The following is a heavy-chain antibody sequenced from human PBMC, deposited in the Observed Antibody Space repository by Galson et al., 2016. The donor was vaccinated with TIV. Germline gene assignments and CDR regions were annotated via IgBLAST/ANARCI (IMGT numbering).Heavy chain of an antibody. D-gene: IGHD5-24*01. CDR2: IHPADSDT. Sequence: QSGAEVKKPGEPLKISCEGSGYSFSSYWIGWVRHKPGEGLEWIGIIHPADSDTRYSPSFRGQVTMSADKAINGAYLQWRTLKASDSAMYYCARRKEMTTNRPDACDLWGQGTMVIVSS. CDR1: GYSFSSYW. V-gene: IGHV5-51*01. CDR3: ARRKEMTTNRPDACDL. J-gene: IGHJ3*01.